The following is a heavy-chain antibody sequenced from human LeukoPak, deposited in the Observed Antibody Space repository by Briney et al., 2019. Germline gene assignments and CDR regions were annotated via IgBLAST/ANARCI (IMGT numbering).Heavy chain of an antibody. CDR2: ISSSGGST. J-gene: IGHJ4*02. Sequence: PGGSLRLSCAASGFTFSSDSMNWVPQAPGKGLEWVSAISSSGGSTYYADSVKGRFTISRDNSKNTLYLQMNSLRAEDTAVYYCAKGYYDFWSGYPPSHFDYWGQGTLVTVSS. D-gene: IGHD3-3*01. CDR1: GFTFSSDS. V-gene: IGHV3-23*01. CDR3: AKGYYDFWSGYPPSHFDY.